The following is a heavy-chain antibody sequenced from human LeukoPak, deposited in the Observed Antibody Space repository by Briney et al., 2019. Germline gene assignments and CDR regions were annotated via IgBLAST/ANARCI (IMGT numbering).Heavy chain of an antibody. CDR1: GYSISSGYYY. CDR3: AKLSIAARQGSGY. J-gene: IGHJ4*02. D-gene: IGHD6-6*01. CDR2: INHSGST. Sequence: SETLSLTCAVSGYSISSGYYYWSWIRQPPGKGLEWIGEINHSGSTNYNPSLKSRVTISVDTSKNQFSLKLSSVTAADTAVYYCAKLSIAARQGSGYWGQGTLVTVSS. V-gene: IGHV4-34*01.